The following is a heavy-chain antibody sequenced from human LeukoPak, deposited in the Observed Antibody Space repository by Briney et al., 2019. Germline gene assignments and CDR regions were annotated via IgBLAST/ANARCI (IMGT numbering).Heavy chain of an antibody. V-gene: IGHV3-21*01. CDR1: GFTFDDYA. D-gene: IGHD6-13*01. Sequence: GGSLRLSCAASGFTFDDYAMHWVRQAPGKGLEWVSSISSSSSYIYYADSVKGRFTISRDNSKNTLYLQMNSLRAEDTAVYYCALLSGNRAAAIDYWGQGTLVTVSS. J-gene: IGHJ4*02. CDR3: ALLSGNRAAAIDY. CDR2: ISSSSSYI.